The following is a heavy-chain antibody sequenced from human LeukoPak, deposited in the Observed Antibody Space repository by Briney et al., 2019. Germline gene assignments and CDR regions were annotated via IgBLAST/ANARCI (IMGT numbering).Heavy chain of an antibody. J-gene: IGHJ4*02. D-gene: IGHD6-6*01. CDR3: AREPYGSSSRNFDY. CDR1: GSSISSYY. Sequence: RSSETLSLTCTVSGSSISSYYWSWIRQPPGRGLEWIGHIYSSGTTNYNPSLKSRVTMSVDTSKNQFSLKLSSVTAADTAVYYCAREPYGSSSRNFDYWGQGTLVTVSS. CDR2: IYSSGTT. V-gene: IGHV4-59*12.